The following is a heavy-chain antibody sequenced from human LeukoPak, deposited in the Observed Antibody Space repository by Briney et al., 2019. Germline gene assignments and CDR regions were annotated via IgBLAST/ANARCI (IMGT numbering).Heavy chain of an antibody. D-gene: IGHD3-10*01. CDR1: GGSISSGGYY. CDR2: IYYSGST. CDR3: ARAGGGWVTMVRGVIIDGFDY. V-gene: IGHV4-31*03. Sequence: PSETLSLTCTVSGGSISSGGYYWSWIRQHPGKGLEWIGYIYYSGSTYYNPSLKSRVTISVDTSKNQFSLKLSSVTAADTAVYYCARAGGGWVTMVRGVIIDGFDYWGQGTLVTVSS. J-gene: IGHJ4*02.